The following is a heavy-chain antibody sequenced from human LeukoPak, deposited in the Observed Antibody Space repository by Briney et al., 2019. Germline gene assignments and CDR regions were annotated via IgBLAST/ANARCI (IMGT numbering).Heavy chain of an antibody. D-gene: IGHD5-12*01. CDR1: GFTFSSVW. CDR3: AKDRADVVPTMVLDY. CDR2: IETGGGT. Sequence: GGSLRLSCAASGFTFSSVWMSWVRQAPGKGLQWVSNIETGGGTNYADSVKGRFTISRDNSKNTLYLQMNSLRGEDTAVYYCAKDRADVVPTMVLDYWGQGILVTVSS. J-gene: IGHJ4*02. V-gene: IGHV3-53*01.